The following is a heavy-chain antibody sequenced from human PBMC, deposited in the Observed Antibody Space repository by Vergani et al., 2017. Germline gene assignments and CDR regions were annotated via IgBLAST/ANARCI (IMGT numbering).Heavy chain of an antibody. Sequence: EVQLLESGGSLKQPGGSVRLSCAASGFTFSTYAMHWVRQAPGKGLEWVSALTGGGGSTYYADSFKGRFIISRDNSRHTLYLQMNSLRPEDTATYYCVKDAGSYENCFDAGGQGTLVTFSS. CDR3: VKDAGSYENCFDA. CDR1: GFTFSTYA. V-gene: IGHV3-23*01. CDR2: LTGGGGST. D-gene: IGHD1-26*01. J-gene: IGHJ5*02.